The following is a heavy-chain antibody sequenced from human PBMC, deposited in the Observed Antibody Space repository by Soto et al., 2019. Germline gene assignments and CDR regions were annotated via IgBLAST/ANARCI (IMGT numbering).Heavy chain of an antibody. J-gene: IGHJ6*03. CDR3: SRYFARALYYMDV. V-gene: IGHV3-21*01. CDR1: GFTFSSYS. D-gene: IGHD3-9*01. CDR2: ISSSSSYI. Sequence: GGSLRLSCAASGFTFSSYSMNWVRQAPGKGLGWVSSISSSSSYIYYADSVKGRFTISRDNAKNSLYLQMNSLRAEDTAVYYCSRYFARALYYMDVWGKGTTVTVSS.